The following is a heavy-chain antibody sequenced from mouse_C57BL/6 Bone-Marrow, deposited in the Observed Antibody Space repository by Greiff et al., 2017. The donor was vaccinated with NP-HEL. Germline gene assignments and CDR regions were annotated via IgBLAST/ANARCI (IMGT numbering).Heavy chain of an antibody. Sequence: EVELQQSGAELVRPGASVKLSCTASGFNIKDYYMHWVKQRPEQGLEWIGRIDPEDGDTEYAPKFQGKATMTADTSSNTAYLQLSSLTSEDTAVYYCTYYNGHYFDYWGQGTTLTVSS. CDR3: TYYNGHYFDY. J-gene: IGHJ2*01. CDR1: GFNIKDYY. CDR2: IDPEDGDT. V-gene: IGHV14-1*01. D-gene: IGHD1-1*01.